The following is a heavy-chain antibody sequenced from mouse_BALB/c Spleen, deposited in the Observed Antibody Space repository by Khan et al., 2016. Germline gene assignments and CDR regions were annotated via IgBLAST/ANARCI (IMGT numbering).Heavy chain of an antibody. CDR2: ISYSGSP. Sequence: EVQLQESGPGLVKPSQSLSLTCTVTGYSITSDYAWNWIRQFPGNKLEWMGYISYSGSPSSNPSLKSRISITRDTSKNQFFLQLNSLTTEDKATYYCASRNWDFDYWGQGTTLTVSS. V-gene: IGHV3-2*02. D-gene: IGHD4-1*02. CDR1: GYSITSDYA. J-gene: IGHJ2*01. CDR3: ASRNWDFDY.